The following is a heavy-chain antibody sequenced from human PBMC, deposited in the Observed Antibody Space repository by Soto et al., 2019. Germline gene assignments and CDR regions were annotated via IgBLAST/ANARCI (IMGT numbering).Heavy chain of an antibody. Sequence: GGSLRLSCAASGFTFSSYGMHWVRQAPGKGLEWVAVISYDGSNKYYADSVKGRFTISRDNSKNTLYLQMNSLRAEDTAVYYCAKDSTFDGSYPYYYYYGMDVWGQGTTVTVSS. CDR2: ISYDGSNK. V-gene: IGHV3-30*18. J-gene: IGHJ6*02. CDR1: GFTFSSYG. D-gene: IGHD1-26*01. CDR3: AKDSTFDGSYPYYYYYGMDV.